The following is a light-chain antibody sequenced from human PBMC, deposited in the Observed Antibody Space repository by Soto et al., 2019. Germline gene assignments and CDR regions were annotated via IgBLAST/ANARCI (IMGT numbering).Light chain of an antibody. CDR1: QSVSTY. CDR2: DAA. V-gene: IGKV3-11*01. CDR3: QQHNNWPRT. Sequence: EIVLTQSPATLSLSPGETATLSCRASQSVSTYIAWYQQKPGQAPRLLIYDAANRATGIPARFSGSGSGPGFTPTISSLEPEDFAVYYCQQHNNWPRTFGQGTKVEIK. J-gene: IGKJ1*01.